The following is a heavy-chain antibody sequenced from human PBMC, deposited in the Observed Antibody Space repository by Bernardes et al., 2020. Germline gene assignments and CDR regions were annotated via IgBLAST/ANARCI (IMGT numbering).Heavy chain of an antibody. CDR1: VFIVSDNY. CDR3: AIGWFGP. CDR2: IYTGGNT. Sequence: GRSLRLSCAASVFIVSDNYMIWVRQAPGKGLEWVSVIYTGGNTYYGDSVKGRFTISRDKSENTLYLQMNSLIVEDTAVYYCAIGWFGPWCQGPPVTVSS. V-gene: IGHV3-53*01. J-gene: IGHJ5*02.